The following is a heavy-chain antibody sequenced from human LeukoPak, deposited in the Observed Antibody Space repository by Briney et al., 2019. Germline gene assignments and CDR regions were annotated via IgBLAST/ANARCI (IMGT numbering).Heavy chain of an antibody. V-gene: IGHV1-18*01. CDR3: ARVKSSSSSSWYFDY. Sequence: ATVKVSCKASGYTFTSYGISWVRQAPGQGLEWMGWISAYNGNTNYAQKLQGRVTMTTDTSTSTAYMELRSLRSDDTAAYYCARVKSSSSSSWYFDYWGQGTLITVSS. CDR2: ISAYNGNT. CDR1: GYTFTSYG. J-gene: IGHJ4*02. D-gene: IGHD6-13*01.